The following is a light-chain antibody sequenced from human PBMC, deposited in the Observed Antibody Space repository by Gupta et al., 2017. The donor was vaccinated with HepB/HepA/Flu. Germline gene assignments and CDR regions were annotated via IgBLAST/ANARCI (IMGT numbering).Light chain of an antibody. CDR3: QEYNKWPALT. CDR2: GSS. V-gene: IGKV3-15*01. CDR1: QSVGIN. Sequence: EVVMTQSPTTLSVSPGERASLSCRASQSVGINLARYQQRPGQVPRLLIYGSSTRVTGIPARFSGSGSGTEFTLTISSLQSEDFAVYYCQEYNKWPALTFGGGTKVEIK. J-gene: IGKJ4*01.